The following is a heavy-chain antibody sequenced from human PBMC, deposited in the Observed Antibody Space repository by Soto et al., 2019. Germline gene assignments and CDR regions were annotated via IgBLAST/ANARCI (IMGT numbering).Heavy chain of an antibody. J-gene: IGHJ4*02. CDR3: ARDRARKGTYYFDN. V-gene: IGHV3-33*01. CDR1: GFNYISYG. Sequence: QVYLVESGGGVVQPGTSLRLSCAASGFNYISYGMHWVRQAPGKALEWVAVVYYDGTEKYYGDSVKGRFTITRDNSQNTLSLQMNSLRVEDTAVYYCARDRARKGTYYFDNWGQGTLVTVSA. CDR2: VYYDGTEK.